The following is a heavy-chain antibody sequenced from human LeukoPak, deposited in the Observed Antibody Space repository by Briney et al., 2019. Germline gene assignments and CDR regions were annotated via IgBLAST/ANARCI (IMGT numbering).Heavy chain of an antibody. D-gene: IGHD1-26*01. CDR2: SSGSGGST. Sequence: PGGSLRLSCAASGFTFSSYAMRWFRQAPGKGLEWVSTSSGSGGSTYYADSVKGRFTISRDNAKNSLYLQMNSLRAEDTAVYYCARVRGSYSVDYWGQGTLVTVSS. CDR3: ARVRGSYSVDY. CDR1: GFTFSSYA. V-gene: IGHV3-23*01. J-gene: IGHJ4*02.